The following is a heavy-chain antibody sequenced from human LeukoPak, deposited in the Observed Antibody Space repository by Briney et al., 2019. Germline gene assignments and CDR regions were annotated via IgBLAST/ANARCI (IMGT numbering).Heavy chain of an antibody. Sequence: ASVKVSCKASGGTFSSYAISWVRQAPGQGLEWMGGIIPIFGTANYVQKFQGRVTITTDESTSTAYMELSSLRSEDTAVYYCAGLLRFLEWLPDAFDIWGQGTMVTVSS. CDR2: IIPIFGTA. J-gene: IGHJ3*02. V-gene: IGHV1-69*05. CDR1: GGTFSSYA. CDR3: AGLLRFLEWLPDAFDI. D-gene: IGHD3-3*01.